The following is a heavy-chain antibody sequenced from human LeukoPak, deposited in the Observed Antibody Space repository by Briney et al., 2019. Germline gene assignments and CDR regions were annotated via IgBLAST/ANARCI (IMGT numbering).Heavy chain of an antibody. V-gene: IGHV3-23*01. CDR1: GFTLSSYT. J-gene: IGHJ4*02. CDR3: AKGGVMGARETDY. CDR2: ISSGGST. D-gene: IGHD3-16*01. Sequence: GGSLRLSCAASGFTLSSYTMGWVRQAPGKGLEWVSTISSGGSTYYPDSMKGRFTISRDNSKNTLYLQMNSLRGEDTAVYYSAKGGVMGARETDYWGQGTLVTVSS.